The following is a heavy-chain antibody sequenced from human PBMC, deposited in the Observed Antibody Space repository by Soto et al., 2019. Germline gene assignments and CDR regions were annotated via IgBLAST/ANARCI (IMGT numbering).Heavy chain of an antibody. V-gene: IGHV4-31*01. D-gene: IGHD3-9*01. J-gene: IGHJ5*02. CDR3: ARGRDVLRYFDWLPGRWFEP. Sequence: QVQLQESGPGLVKPSQTLSLTCTVSGGSISSGGYYWSWIRQHPGKGLEWIGYIYYSGSTYYNPSLKSQVTISVDKSKNQVSLKLSSVTAVDTAVDYCARGRDVLRYFDWLPGRWFEPWGQGTLVTVSS. CDR1: GGSISSGGYY. CDR2: IYYSGST.